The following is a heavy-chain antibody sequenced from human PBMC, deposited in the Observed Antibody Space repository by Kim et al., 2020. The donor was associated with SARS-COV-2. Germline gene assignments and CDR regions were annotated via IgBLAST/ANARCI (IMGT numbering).Heavy chain of an antibody. Sequence: SEKYYVDSVKGRFTISRDNAKNSLYLQMNSLRAEDTAVYYCARDGQLVSYWGQGTLVTVSS. D-gene: IGHD6-13*01. CDR3: ARDGQLVSY. J-gene: IGHJ4*02. CDR2: SEK. V-gene: IGHV3-7*01.